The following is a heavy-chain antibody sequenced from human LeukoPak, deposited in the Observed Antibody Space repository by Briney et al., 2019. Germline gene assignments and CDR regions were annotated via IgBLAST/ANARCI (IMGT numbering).Heavy chain of an antibody. J-gene: IGHJ4*02. CDR1: GFSFSTYA. D-gene: IGHD5/OR15-5a*01. V-gene: IGHV3-23*01. CDR3: VKDRQPDSLYNFDY. CDR2: IVGNGGGI. Sequence: GGSLRLSCAASGFSFSTYAMNWVRQAPGKGLEWVSIIVGNGGGIYYADSVQGRFTISRDNSQNILYLQMNSLRVEDTATYYCVKDRQPDSLYNFDYWGQGTLVTVSS.